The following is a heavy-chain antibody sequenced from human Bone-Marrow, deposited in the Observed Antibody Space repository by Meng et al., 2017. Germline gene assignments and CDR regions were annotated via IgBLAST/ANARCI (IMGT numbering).Heavy chain of an antibody. CDR3: ARDRSWYYYDSSGYYYDY. CDR1: GFTFSSYW. Sequence: GGSLRLSCAASGFTFSSYWMSWVRQAPGKGLEWVANIKQDGSNKYYADSVKGRFTISRDNSKNTLYLQMNSLRAEDTAVYYCARDRSWYYYDSSGYYYDYWGQGTLVTVSS. CDR2: IKQDGSNK. J-gene: IGHJ4*02. V-gene: IGHV3-7*01. D-gene: IGHD3-22*01.